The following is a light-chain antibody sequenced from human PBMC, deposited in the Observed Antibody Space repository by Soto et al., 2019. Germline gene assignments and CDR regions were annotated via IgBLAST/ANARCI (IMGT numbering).Light chain of an antibody. CDR3: QSYDSSLSGWV. J-gene: IGLJ3*02. Sequence: QSVLTQPPSVSGAPGQRVTISCTGSSSNIGAGYDVHWYQQLPGTAPKLLIYANTNRPSGVPDRFSGSQSGTSASLAITGLQAEDEADYYCQSYDSSLSGWVFGGGTKVTVL. V-gene: IGLV1-40*01. CDR2: ANT. CDR1: SSNIGAGYD.